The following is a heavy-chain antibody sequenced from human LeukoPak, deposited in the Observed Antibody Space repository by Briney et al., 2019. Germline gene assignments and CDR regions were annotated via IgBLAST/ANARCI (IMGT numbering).Heavy chain of an antibody. CDR2: VWYDESNK. V-gene: IGHV3-33*01. D-gene: IGHD3-22*01. Sequence: PGGSLRLSCAASGFTFRSYDMHWVRQAPGKGLEWVAVVWYDESNKYYVDSVKGRFTISRDNSKNTLYLQMNSLRVEDTALYYCAREDSSGAFEIWGQGTMVTVSS. J-gene: IGHJ3*02. CDR3: AREDSSGAFEI. CDR1: GFTFRSYD.